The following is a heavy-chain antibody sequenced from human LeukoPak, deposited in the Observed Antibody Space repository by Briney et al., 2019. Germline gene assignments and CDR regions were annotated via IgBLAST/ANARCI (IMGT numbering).Heavy chain of an antibody. CDR2: ISGSGGST. Sequence: PGGSPRLSCAASRFTFSSYAMSWVRQAPGKGLEWVSAISGSGGSTYCADSVKGRFTISRDNSKNTLYLQMNSLRAEDTAVYYCARFDIAALDYWGQGTLVTVSS. V-gene: IGHV3-23*01. CDR3: ARFDIAALDY. CDR1: RFTFSSYA. J-gene: IGHJ4*02. D-gene: IGHD6-6*01.